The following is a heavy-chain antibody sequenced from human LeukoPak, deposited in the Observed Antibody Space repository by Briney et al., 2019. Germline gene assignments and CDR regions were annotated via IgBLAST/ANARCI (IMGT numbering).Heavy chain of an antibody. Sequence: SETLSLTCTVFGGSISTYYWSWIRQPPGKGLEWIGYIYSSGSTNYNPSLESRVTISVDTSKNQFSLKLSSVTAADTAVYYCARAGRVVYNPTEYWGQGTLVTVSS. CDR3: ARAGRVVYNPTEY. J-gene: IGHJ4*02. D-gene: IGHD5-24*01. CDR2: IYSSGST. V-gene: IGHV4-59*01. CDR1: GGSISTYY.